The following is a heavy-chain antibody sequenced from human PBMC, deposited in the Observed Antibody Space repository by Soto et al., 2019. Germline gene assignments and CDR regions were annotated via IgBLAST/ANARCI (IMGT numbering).Heavy chain of an antibody. J-gene: IGHJ6*02. D-gene: IGHD2-2*01. CDR1: GFTFSDSA. CDR2: IVAGSGNT. Sequence: GASVKVSCKFSGFTFSDSAVQCVRQARGQGLEWIGWIVAGSGNTNYAQNFQERVTITRDMSTSTAYMVLSSLRSDDTAVYYCAAGRTGGSYYGMDVWGQGTTVTVSS. V-gene: IGHV1-58*01. CDR3: AAGRTGGSYYGMDV.